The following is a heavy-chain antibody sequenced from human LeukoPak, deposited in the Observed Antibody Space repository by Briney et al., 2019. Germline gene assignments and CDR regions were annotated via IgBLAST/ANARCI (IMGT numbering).Heavy chain of an antibody. Sequence: GGSLRLSCAASGFTFSSYVMHWVRQAPGKGLEWVAIISYDGSNEYYADSVKGRFTISRDNSKNTLYLQMNSLRAADTAVYYCARATDYGDYVYWFDPWGQGTLVTVSS. J-gene: IGHJ5*02. V-gene: IGHV3-30*04. D-gene: IGHD4-17*01. CDR1: GFTFSSYV. CDR3: ARATDYGDYVYWFDP. CDR2: ISYDGSNE.